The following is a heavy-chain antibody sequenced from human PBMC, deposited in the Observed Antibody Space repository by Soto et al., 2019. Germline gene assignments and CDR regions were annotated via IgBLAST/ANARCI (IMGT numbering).Heavy chain of an antibody. CDR2: LYYTGNT. D-gene: IGHD3-22*01. CDR3: AKTQYYYDSNNYSFDF. CDR1: GGSISTSTYY. Sequence: PSETLSLTCTVSGGSISTSTYYWGWIRQPPGKGLEWIASLYYTGNTYYNPSLKSRVTVSVDTSKNQFSLKLSSVTAADTAVYYCAKTQYYYDSNNYSFDFWGQGVLVTVSS. V-gene: IGHV4-39*01. J-gene: IGHJ4*02.